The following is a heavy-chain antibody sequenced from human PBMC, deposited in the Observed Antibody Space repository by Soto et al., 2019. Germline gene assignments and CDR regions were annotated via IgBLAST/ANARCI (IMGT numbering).Heavy chain of an antibody. CDR1: GGSIISGY. J-gene: IGHJ4*02. Sequence: SETLSLTCTVSGGSIISGYWSWIRQPPGKGLEWIGYISYSGNTNYNPSLKSRVTMSVDTPKNQFSLRLSSVTTADTAVYYCAGLRGYAGSPIDYWGQGXLVTVYS. D-gene: IGHD2-15*01. CDR2: ISYSGNT. V-gene: IGHV4-59*01. CDR3: AGLRGYAGSPIDY.